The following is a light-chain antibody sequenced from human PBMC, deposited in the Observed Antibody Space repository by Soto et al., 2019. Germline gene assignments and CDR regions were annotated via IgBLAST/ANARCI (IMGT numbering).Light chain of an antibody. J-gene: IGLJ7*01. CDR3: QSYDSSLSGSAV. Sequence: QSVLTQPPSVSGSPGQRVTISCTGSSSNIGAGYDVHWYQQLPGTAPKLLIYGNSNRTSGVPDRFSGSKSGTSASLAITGLQAEDEAEYYCQSYDSSLSGSAVFGGGTQLTVL. CDR2: GNS. V-gene: IGLV1-40*01. CDR1: SSNIGAGYD.